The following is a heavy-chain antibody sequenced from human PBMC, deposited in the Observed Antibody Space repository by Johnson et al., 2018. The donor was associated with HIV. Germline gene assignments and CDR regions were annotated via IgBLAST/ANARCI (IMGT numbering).Heavy chain of an antibody. V-gene: IGHV3-66*01. CDR1: TFSVSSNS. CDR2: IYSGGDT. J-gene: IGHJ3*02. D-gene: IGHD5-12*01. CDR3: AREGGYSGYEGVGHTNDAFDI. Sequence: VQLVESGGGLVRPGGSLRLSCAPSTFSVSSNSMTWVRQAPGKGLEWISVIYSGGDTYYADSVRGRFTISRDNSKNTLYLQMNSLRAEDTAVYYCAREGGYSGYEGVGHTNDAFDIWGQGTMVTVSS.